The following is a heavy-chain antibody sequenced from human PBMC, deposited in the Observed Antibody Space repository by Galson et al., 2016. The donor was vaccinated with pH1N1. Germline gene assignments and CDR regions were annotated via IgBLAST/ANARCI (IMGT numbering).Heavy chain of an antibody. CDR3: AKAKLASSEWFGGWFDP. J-gene: IGHJ5*02. D-gene: IGHD3-10*01. CDR2: ISGSGVYT. V-gene: IGHV3-23*01. CDR1: GFTFISYA. Sequence: SLRLSCAASGFTFISYAMTWVRQAPGKGLEWVSSISGSGVYTSDAGSVRGRFTISRDNSKNTLYLQMNSLRAEDTGVYYCAKAKLASSEWFGGWFDPWGQGTLVTVSS.